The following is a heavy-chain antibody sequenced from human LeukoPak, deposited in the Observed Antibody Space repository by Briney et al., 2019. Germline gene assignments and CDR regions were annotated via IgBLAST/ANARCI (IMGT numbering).Heavy chain of an antibody. CDR1: GYTFTGYY. D-gene: IGHD2-21*01. CDR3: ARAGPLPPPYCGGDCYGVGDY. Sequence: GASVNVSCKASGYTFTGYYMHWVRQAPGQGLEWMGWINPNSGGTNYAQKFQGKVTMTRDTSISTAYMELSRLRSDDTAVYYCARAGPLPPPYCGGDCYGVGDYWGQGTLVTVSS. J-gene: IGHJ4*02. CDR2: INPNSGGT. V-gene: IGHV1-2*02.